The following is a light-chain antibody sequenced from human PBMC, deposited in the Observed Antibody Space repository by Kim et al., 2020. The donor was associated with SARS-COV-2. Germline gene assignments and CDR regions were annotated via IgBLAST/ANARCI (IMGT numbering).Light chain of an antibody. CDR2: DFT. V-gene: IGLV2-14*03. Sequence: VTLPGTGTSNDVGGNNYVSWYQQHPCTAPRLIIFDFTNRPSGVSDRFSGSKSGNTASLTISGLQADDEADYYCSSYTSSTTLPLIFGGGTQLTVL. J-gene: IGLJ2*01. CDR1: SNDVGGNNY. CDR3: SSYTSSTTLPLI.